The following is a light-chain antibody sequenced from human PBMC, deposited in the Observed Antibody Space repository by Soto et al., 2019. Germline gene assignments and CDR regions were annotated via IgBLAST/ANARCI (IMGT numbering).Light chain of an antibody. Sequence: DIQMTQSPSTLSGSVGDRVTITCRASQTISSWLAWYQQKPGKAPKLLIYKASTLKSGVPSRFSGSGSGTEFTLTISSLQPDDFETYYCQHHHSYSAAFGQGTKVDIK. V-gene: IGKV1-5*03. CDR3: QHHHSYSAA. J-gene: IGKJ1*01. CDR1: QTISSW. CDR2: KAS.